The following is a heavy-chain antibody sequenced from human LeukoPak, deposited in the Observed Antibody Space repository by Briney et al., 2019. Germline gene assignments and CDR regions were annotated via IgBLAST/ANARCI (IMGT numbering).Heavy chain of an antibody. CDR1: GFTFSSYA. V-gene: IGHV3-30-3*01. D-gene: IGHD1-7*01. CDR2: ISFDGSNK. Sequence: QPGGSLRLSCAASGFTFSSYAMHWVRQAPGKGLEWVAVISFDGSNKYYADSVKGRFTISRDNSKNTLYLQMNSLRAEDTAVYYCAREQGNEAGTNDFDPWGQGTLVTVSS. CDR3: AREQGNEAGTNDFDP. J-gene: IGHJ5*02.